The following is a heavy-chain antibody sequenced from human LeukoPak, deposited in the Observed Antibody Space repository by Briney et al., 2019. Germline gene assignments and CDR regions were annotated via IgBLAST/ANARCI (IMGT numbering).Heavy chain of an antibody. J-gene: IGHJ4*02. CDR1: GFTFSTYS. CDR2: ISSSSTYI. CDR3: ARGPGGSYDHFDY. D-gene: IGHD1-26*01. Sequence: KTGGSLRLSCAASGFTFSTYSMNWVRQAPGKGLGWVSSISSSSTYIYYADSVKGRFTISRDNAKNSLYLQMNSLRAEDTAVYYCARGPGGSYDHFDYWGQGTLVTVSS. V-gene: IGHV3-21*01.